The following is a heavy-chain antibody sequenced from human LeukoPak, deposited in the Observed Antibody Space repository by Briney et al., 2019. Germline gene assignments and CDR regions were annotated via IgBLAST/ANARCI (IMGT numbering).Heavy chain of an antibody. J-gene: IGHJ4*02. CDR1: GYTFTNYD. V-gene: IGHV1-8*03. CDR2: MNPKSNNR. Sequence: ASVKVSCKASGYTFTNYDVNWVRQATGQGLEWMGWMNPKSNNRGYAQKFQGRVTITTNTSISTAYMELSNLRSEDTAVYYCARGDTASARIGLYYFDYWGQGTLVTVSS. D-gene: IGHD5-18*01. CDR3: ARGDTASARIGLYYFDY.